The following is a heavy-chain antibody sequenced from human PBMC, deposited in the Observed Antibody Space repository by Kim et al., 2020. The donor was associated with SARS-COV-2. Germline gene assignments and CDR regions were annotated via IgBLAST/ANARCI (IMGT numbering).Heavy chain of an antibody. Sequence: GGSLRLSCAASGFTFSDHYMDCVRQAPGKGLEWVARSRSKPNSYTTEYAASVQGRFTISRDDSKSSLYLQMNSLKTEDTAVYYCARRAYSAFAFDIWGRGTMVTVSS. V-gene: IGHV3-72*01. CDR1: GFTFSDHY. CDR2: SRSKPNSYTT. CDR3: ARRAYSAFAFDI. D-gene: IGHD4-4*01. J-gene: IGHJ3*02.